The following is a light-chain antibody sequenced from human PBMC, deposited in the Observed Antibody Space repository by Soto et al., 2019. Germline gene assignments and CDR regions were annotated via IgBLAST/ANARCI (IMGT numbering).Light chain of an antibody. CDR3: QQYCATPWT. CDR2: WAS. V-gene: IGKV4-1*01. CDR1: QSILYSSNNQNC. Sequence: DIVMTQSPDSLAVSLGGRATINCESSQSILYSSNNQNCLAWYQQQPGQPPKLLIYWASTRESGVPDRFSGSGSVTDFTLTISSLQAEDVAVYYCQQYCATPWTFGQGTKVEIK. J-gene: IGKJ1*01.